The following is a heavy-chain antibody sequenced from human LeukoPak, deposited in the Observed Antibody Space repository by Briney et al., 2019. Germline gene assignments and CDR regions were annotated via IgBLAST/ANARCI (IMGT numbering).Heavy chain of an antibody. CDR2: VYYSGNT. V-gene: IGHV4-39*07. D-gene: IGHD3-16*01. J-gene: IGHJ5*02. CDR1: SGSINSSSYY. Sequence: SETLSLTCTVSSGSINSSSYYWVWIRQPPGKGLEWIGNVYYSGNTHYNPSLSSRVTISIDTSKNQFSLKLNSVTAADTAVYYCARDGGVGGVNWFDPWGQGTLVTVSS. CDR3: ARDGGVGGVNWFDP.